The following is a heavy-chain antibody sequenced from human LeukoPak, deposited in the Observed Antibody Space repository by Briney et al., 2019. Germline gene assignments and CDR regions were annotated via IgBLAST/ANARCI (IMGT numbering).Heavy chain of an antibody. V-gene: IGHV3-48*03. D-gene: IGHD5-24*01. Sequence: GGSLRLSCAASGFTFSSYAMSWVRQAPGKGLEPVSYIYYSGGTTYYADSVKSRFTISRDNAKNLLYLQMNSLRAEDTAVYYCARGERWLQWGQGTLVTVSS. CDR2: IYYSGGTT. CDR3: ARGERWLQ. CDR1: GFTFSSYA. J-gene: IGHJ4*02.